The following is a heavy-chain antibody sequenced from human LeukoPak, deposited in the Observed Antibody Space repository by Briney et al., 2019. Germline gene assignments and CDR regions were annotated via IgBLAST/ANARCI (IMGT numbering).Heavy chain of an antibody. V-gene: IGHV3-23*01. CDR3: AKGRVWFGELFDY. CDR2: ISGSGGST. Sequence: GGSLRLSCAASGFTFSSYAMSWVRQAPGKGLEWVSAISGSGGSTYYADSVKGRFTTSRDNSKNTLYLQMNSLRAEDTAVYYCAKGRVWFGELFDYWGQGTLVTVSS. CDR1: GFTFSSYA. D-gene: IGHD3-10*01. J-gene: IGHJ4*02.